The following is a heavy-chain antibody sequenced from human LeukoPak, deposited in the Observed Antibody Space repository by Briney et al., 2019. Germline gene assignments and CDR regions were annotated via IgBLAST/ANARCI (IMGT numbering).Heavy chain of an antibody. V-gene: IGHV3-30-3*01. J-gene: IGHJ4*02. CDR1: GFTFSSYA. CDR3: ARDFGPTYYYDTTVGLVDY. D-gene: IGHD3-22*01. Sequence: GRSLRLSCAASGFTFSSYAMHWVRQAPGKGLEWVAVISYDGSNKYYADSVKGRFTISRDNSKNTLYLQMNSLRAEDTAVYYCARDFGPTYYYDTTVGLVDYWGQGTLVTVSS. CDR2: ISYDGSNK.